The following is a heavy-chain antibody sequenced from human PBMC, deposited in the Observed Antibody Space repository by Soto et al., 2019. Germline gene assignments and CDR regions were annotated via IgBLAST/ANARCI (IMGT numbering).Heavy chain of an antibody. CDR3: ARGGWFSHFDS. V-gene: IGHV3-53*01. CDR1: GFTVSDNY. D-gene: IGHD3-10*01. CDR2: VYSSGTT. Sequence: ELQLVESGGGLIQPGGSLRLSCAASGFTVSDNYMTWVRQAPGKGLEWVSVVYSSGTTYYVDSVKGRFTISRDISKNTLYLQMNSLRAEDTAVYYCARGGWFSHFDSWGEGTLVTVS. J-gene: IGHJ4*02.